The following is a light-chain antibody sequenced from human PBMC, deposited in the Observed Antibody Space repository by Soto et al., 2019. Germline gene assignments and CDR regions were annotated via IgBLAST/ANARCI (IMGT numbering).Light chain of an antibody. J-gene: IGKJ1*01. V-gene: IGKV1-6*02. Sequence: IQMTQSPSSLSASVGDRVTITCRASQAIRNDLGWYQQKPGKSPKLLINAASSLQIGVPSRFSGSGSGTDFTLTITSLQPEDFATYFCLQYYNYPRTFGQGTKVEIK. CDR1: QAIRND. CDR2: AAS. CDR3: LQYYNYPRT.